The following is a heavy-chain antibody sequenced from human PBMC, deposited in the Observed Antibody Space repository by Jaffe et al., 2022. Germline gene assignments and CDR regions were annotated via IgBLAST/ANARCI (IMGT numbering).Heavy chain of an antibody. CDR1: GFTFSNYA. D-gene: IGHD4-17*01. J-gene: IGHJ2*01. Sequence: QLLESGGGLVQPGGSLRLSCAASGFTFSNYAMSWVRQAPGKGLECVSAVSGSGGSRYYADSLKGRFTISRDNSKNTVSLQMNSLRADDTAIYYCAKRARITVTGNWYFDLWGRGTLVTVSS. CDR2: VSGSGGSR. CDR3: AKRARITVTGNWYFDL. V-gene: IGHV3-23*01.